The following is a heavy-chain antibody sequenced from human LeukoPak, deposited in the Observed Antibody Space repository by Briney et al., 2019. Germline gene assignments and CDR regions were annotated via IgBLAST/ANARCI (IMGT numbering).Heavy chain of an antibody. D-gene: IGHD3-10*01. CDR1: GGTFNSYA. CDR2: MNPNSGNA. J-gene: IGHJ5*02. V-gene: IGHV1-8*02. Sequence: ASVKVSCKASGGTFNSYAINWVRQATGQGLEWMGWMNPNSGNAGYAQKFQGRVTMTRNTSISTAYMELSNLRPEDTAVYYCARDGSGTYWAYYNWFDPWGQGTLVTVSS. CDR3: ARDGSGTYWAYYNWFDP.